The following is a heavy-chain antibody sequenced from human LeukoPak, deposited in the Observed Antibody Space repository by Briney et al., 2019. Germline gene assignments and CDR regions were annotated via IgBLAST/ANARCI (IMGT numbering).Heavy chain of an antibody. CDR2: IYYSGST. V-gene: IGHV4-59*08. J-gene: IGHJ3*02. D-gene: IGHD3-22*01. CDR3: ARQGPMIVVHDAFDI. CDR1: GGSISSYY. Sequence: PSETLSLTCTVSGGSISSYYWSWIRQSPGKGLEWIGYIYYSGSTNYNPSLKSRVTISVDTSKNQFSLKLSSVTAADTAVYYCARQGPMIVVHDAFDIWGQGTMVTVSS.